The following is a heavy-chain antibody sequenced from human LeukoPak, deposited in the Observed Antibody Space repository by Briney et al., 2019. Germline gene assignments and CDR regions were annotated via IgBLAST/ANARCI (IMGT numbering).Heavy chain of an antibody. V-gene: IGHV4-4*07. CDR2: IHTSGST. CDR3: ARAPEFSSGWLLDC. CDR1: GGSISTYY. D-gene: IGHD6-19*01. J-gene: IGHJ4*02. Sequence: PSETLSLTCTVSGGSISTYYWSWIRQSAAKGLERIGRIHTSGSTNYNPSLKSRVTMSVDTSKNQFSLKVSSVTAADTGVYYCARAPEFSSGWLLDCWGQGSLVTVSS.